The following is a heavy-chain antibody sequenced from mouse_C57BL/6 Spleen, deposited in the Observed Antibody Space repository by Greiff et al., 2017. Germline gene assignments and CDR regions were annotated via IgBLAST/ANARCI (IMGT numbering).Heavy chain of an antibody. D-gene: IGHD1-1*01. Sequence: QVTLKVSGPGILQPSQTLSLTCSFSGFSLSTFGMGVGWIRQPSGKGLEWLAHIWWDDDKYYNPALKSRLAISKDTSKNHVFLKIANVDTADTATYYCARTLYCGTSYWYFDVWGTGTTVTVSS. CDR3: ARTLYCGTSYWYFDV. CDR2: IWWDDDK. CDR1: GFSLSTFGMG. J-gene: IGHJ1*03. V-gene: IGHV8-8*01.